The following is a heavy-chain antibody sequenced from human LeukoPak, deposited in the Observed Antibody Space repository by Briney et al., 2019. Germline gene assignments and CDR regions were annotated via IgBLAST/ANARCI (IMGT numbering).Heavy chain of an antibody. CDR2: INHSGST. CDR1: SGSFSGYY. J-gene: IGHJ6*03. V-gene: IGHV4-34*01. Sequence: SETLSLTCAVYSGSFSGYYWSWIRQPPGKGLEWIGEINHSGSTNYNPSLKSRVTISVDTSKNQFSLKLSSVTAADTAVYYCARTYSSSWYSYYYYYMDVWGKGTTVTISS. D-gene: IGHD6-13*01. CDR3: ARTYSSSWYSYYYYYMDV.